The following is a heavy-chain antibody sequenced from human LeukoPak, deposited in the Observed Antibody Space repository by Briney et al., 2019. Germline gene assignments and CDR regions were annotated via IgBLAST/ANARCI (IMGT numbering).Heavy chain of an antibody. D-gene: IGHD2-15*01. V-gene: IGHV3-23*05. CDR3: AKGGYTTWLDP. Sequence: GGSLRLSCAASGFTFREHSMSWGRQAPGKGLEWVSNIRSNGRDTYYTDSVKGRFTISRDNSPNTVYLEMNSLRAEDTAVYYCAKGGYTTWLDPWGQGTLVTVSP. CDR2: IRSNGRDT. CDR1: GFTFREHS. J-gene: IGHJ5*02.